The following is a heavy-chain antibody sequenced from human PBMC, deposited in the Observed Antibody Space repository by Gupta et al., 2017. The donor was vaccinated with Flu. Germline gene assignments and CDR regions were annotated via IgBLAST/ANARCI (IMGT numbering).Heavy chain of an antibody. J-gene: IGHJ4*02. CDR3: ARRGSMGATRGGVVYFDY. Sequence: EVQLVESGGGLVQPGGSLRLSCAASGFTFSSYSMNWVRQAPGKGLEWVSYISSSSSTIYYADSVKGRFTISRDNAKNSLYLQMNSLRDEDTAVYYCARRGSMGATRGGVVYFDYWGQGTLVTVSS. D-gene: IGHD1-26*01. CDR1: GFTFSSYS. CDR2: ISSSSSTI. V-gene: IGHV3-48*02.